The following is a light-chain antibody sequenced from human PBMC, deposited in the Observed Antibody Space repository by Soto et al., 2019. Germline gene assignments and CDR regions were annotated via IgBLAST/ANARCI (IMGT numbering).Light chain of an antibody. Sequence: LTQPASVSGSPGQSITISCTGTSSDVGSYNLVSWYQQHPGKAPKVMIYEVSKRPSGVSNRFSGSKSGNTASLTISGLQAEDEADYYCCSYAGSYVFGTGTKVTVL. CDR3: CSYAGSYV. CDR2: EVS. CDR1: SSDVGSYNL. J-gene: IGLJ1*01. V-gene: IGLV2-23*02.